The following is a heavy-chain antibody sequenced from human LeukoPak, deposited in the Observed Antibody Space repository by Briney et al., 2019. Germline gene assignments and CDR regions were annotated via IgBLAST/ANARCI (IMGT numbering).Heavy chain of an antibody. CDR2: ISASGGST. CDR3: ANPRGDFWSGPNWFDP. V-gene: IGHV3-23*01. D-gene: IGHD3-3*01. Sequence: GGSLRLSCAASGFTFRSHDMSWVRQAPGKGLEWVSGISASGGSTFYADSVKGRFTISRDNSKNTLYLQMNGLRVEDTAVYYCANPRGDFWSGPNWFDPWGQGTLVTVSS. J-gene: IGHJ5*02. CDR1: GFTFRSHD.